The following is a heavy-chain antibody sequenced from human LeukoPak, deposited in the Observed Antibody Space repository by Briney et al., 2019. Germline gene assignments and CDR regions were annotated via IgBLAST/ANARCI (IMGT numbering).Heavy chain of an antibody. J-gene: IGHJ4*02. Sequence: GGSLRLSCAASGFTFSSYWMSWVRQAPGKGLEWVANIKQDGSEKYYVDSVKGRFTISRDNAKNSLYLQMNSLRAEDTAVYYCARDGGGDIVVVPAVDFDYWGQGTLVTVSS. CDR1: GFTFSSYW. CDR2: IKQDGSEK. V-gene: IGHV3-7*03. D-gene: IGHD2-2*01. CDR3: ARDGGGDIVVVPAVDFDY.